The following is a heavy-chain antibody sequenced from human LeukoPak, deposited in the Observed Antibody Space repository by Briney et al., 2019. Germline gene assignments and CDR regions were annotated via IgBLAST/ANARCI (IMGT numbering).Heavy chain of an antibody. Sequence: ASVKVSCKASGYTFTSYYMHWVRQAPGQGLEWMGLINPSGGSTSYAQKFQGRVTMTRDTSTSTVYMELSSLRSEDTAVYYCARAHSGWYSGPDGAFDIWGQGTMVTVSS. CDR3: ARAHSGWYSGPDGAFDI. CDR1: GYTFTSYY. CDR2: INPSGGST. V-gene: IGHV1-46*01. D-gene: IGHD6-19*01. J-gene: IGHJ3*02.